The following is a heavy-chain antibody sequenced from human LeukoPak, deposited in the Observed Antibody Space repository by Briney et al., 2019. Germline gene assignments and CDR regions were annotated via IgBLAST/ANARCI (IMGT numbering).Heavy chain of an antibody. CDR3: VRVGGSGSPNISSYCYGMDL. CDR1: GFSVTIAC. D-gene: IGHD3-10*01. Sequence: PGGSLRLSCAASGFSVTIACMSWVRQAPGKGLEWVSFIYTGDVTYYTDSVKGRFTISRDTSENTLYLQMNSLRVEDTAVYYCVRVGGSGSPNISSYCYGMDLWGQGTTVTVSS. CDR2: IYTGDVT. J-gene: IGHJ6*02. V-gene: IGHV3-53*01.